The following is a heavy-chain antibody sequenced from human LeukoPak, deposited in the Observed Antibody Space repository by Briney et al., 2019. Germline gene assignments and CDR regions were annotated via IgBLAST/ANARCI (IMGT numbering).Heavy chain of an antibody. V-gene: IGHV4-34*01. D-gene: IGHD3-10*01. J-gene: IGHJ4*02. CDR2: INHSGST. CDR1: GGSFSGYY. CDR3: ARVTYNGYQHFDF. Sequence: SETLSLTCAVYGGSFSGYYWSWIRQPPGKGLEWIGEINHSGSTNYNPSLKSRVTISVDTSKNQFSLRLTSVTAADTAVYYCARVTYNGYQHFDFWGQGNLVTVS.